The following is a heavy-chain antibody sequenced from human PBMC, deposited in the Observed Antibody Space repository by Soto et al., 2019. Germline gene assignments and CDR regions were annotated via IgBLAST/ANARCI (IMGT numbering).Heavy chain of an antibody. Sequence: SETLSLTCTVSGGSINSGDYYWSWIRQPPGKGLEWIGYIYYSGSTYHNPSLKSRINISVDTSKNQFSLKLSSVTAADTAVYYCATVPTYYYDRSGYANAFDMWGQGTMVTVSS. CDR3: ATVPTYYYDRSGYANAFDM. V-gene: IGHV4-30-4*01. CDR2: IYYSGST. CDR1: GGSINSGDYY. D-gene: IGHD3-22*01. J-gene: IGHJ3*02.